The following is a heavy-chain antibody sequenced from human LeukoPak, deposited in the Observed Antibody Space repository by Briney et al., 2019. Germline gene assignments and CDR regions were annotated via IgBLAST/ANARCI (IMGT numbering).Heavy chain of an antibody. CDR3: AGDSAYPIDQ. D-gene: IGHD2-21*01. CDR2: ISSNGNYL. CDR1: AFTFSRYC. Sequence: GGSLRLSCAASAFTFSRYCMNWVRQAPGKGLEWVSSISSNGNYLYYADSVKGRFTISRDNAKNSLYLQMNSLRVEDTALYYCAGDSAYPIDQWGQGTLVTVSS. V-gene: IGHV3-21*06. J-gene: IGHJ4*02.